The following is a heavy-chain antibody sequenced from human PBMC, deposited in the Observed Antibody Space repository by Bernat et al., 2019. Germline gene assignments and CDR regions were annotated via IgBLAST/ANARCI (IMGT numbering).Heavy chain of an antibody. CDR1: GFTVNSNY. Sequence: EVQLVETGGDLIQPGGSLRLSCAASGFTVNSNYMTWVRQTPGKGLEWVSIIYTGGTTYYADSVKGRFTISRDNSKNTLYRQMNSLRAEDTAVYYCARLITVGPWRFDSWGQGTLVTVSS. CDR2: IYTGGTT. CDR3: ARLITVGPWRFDS. V-gene: IGHV3-53*02. D-gene: IGHD4-23*01. J-gene: IGHJ4*02.